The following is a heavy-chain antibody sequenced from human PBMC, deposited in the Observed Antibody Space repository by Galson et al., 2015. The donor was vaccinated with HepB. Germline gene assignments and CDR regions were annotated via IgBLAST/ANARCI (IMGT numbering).Heavy chain of an antibody. D-gene: IGHD5-24*01. J-gene: IGHJ6*03. CDR1: GFTFSTYN. V-gene: IGHV3-48*01. Sequence: SLRLSCAVSGFTFSTYNMNWVRQAPGKGLEWVSYISTSHTTMYYADSVKGQFTISRDNAKNSLYLQMNSLRVEDTAVYYCASEPMASYYMDVWGKGTTVTASS. CDR3: ASEPMASYYMDV. CDR2: ISTSHTTM.